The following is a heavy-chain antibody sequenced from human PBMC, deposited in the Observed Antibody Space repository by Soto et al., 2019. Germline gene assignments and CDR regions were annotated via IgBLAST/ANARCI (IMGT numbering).Heavy chain of an antibody. CDR3: ARGRYGDY. CDR2: ISAHNGNT. D-gene: IGHD1-1*01. V-gene: IGHV1-18*01. CDR1: GYAFTSYG. J-gene: IGHJ4*02. Sequence: QVHLVQSGAEVKKPGASVKVSCKGSGYAFTSYGITWVRQAPGQGLEWMGWISAHNGNTNYAQKLQGRVTVTRDTSTSTAYMELRSLRSDATAVYYCARGRYGDYWGQGALVTGSS.